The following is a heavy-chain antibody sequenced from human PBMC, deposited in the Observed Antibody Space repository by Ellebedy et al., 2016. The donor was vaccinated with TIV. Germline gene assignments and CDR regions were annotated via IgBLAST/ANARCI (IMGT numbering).Heavy chain of an antibody. V-gene: IGHV3-11*06. J-gene: IGHJ4*02. D-gene: IGHD2-15*01. CDR1: GFRFSDYC. CDR2: IGTSSSYT. CDR3: ARKNSTWSADY. Sequence: GESLKISCVASGFRFSDYCMAWVRQAPGRGLERVSFIGTSSSYTNTADSVRGRFTISRDNSKNTLYLQMNSLRREDTAIYYCARKNSTWSADYWGQGTPVTVSS.